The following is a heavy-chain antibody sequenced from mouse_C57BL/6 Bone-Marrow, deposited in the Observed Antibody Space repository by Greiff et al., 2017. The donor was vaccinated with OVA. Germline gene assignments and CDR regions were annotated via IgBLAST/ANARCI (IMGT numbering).Heavy chain of an antibody. J-gene: IGHJ1*03. Sequence: EVKLMESGGDLVKPGGSLKLSCAASGFTFSSYGMSWVRQTPDKRLEWVATISSGGSYTYYPDSVKGRFTISRDNAKNTLYLQMSSLKSEDTAMYYCARRGYYGPPRYFDVWGTGTTVTVSS. CDR3: ARRGYYGPPRYFDV. D-gene: IGHD1-1*01. CDR2: ISSGGSYT. V-gene: IGHV5-6*01. CDR1: GFTFSSYG.